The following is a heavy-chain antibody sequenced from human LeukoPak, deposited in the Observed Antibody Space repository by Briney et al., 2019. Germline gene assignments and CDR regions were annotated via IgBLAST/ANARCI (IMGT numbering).Heavy chain of an antibody. J-gene: IGHJ4*02. V-gene: IGHV4-4*02. Sequence: PSGTLSLTCGVSGGSVINTNWWTWVRPPPGKGLEWIGEVHLDGRTNYNPSLESRLTMSVDVSENQVSLKLTFVTAADTAVYYCAREGGFYRPLDYSGQGTLVTVSS. D-gene: IGHD3-3*01. CDR1: GGSVINTNW. CDR2: VHLDGRT. CDR3: AREGGFYRPLDY.